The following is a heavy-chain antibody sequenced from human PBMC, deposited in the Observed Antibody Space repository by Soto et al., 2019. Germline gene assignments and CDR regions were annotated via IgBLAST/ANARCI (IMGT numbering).Heavy chain of an antibody. J-gene: IGHJ4*02. D-gene: IGHD2-15*01. CDR2: ISYDGSNK. V-gene: IGHV3-30-3*01. CDR1: GFTFSSYA. CDR3: ARDGDCSGGSCYSRGGYFDY. Sequence: QVQLVESGGGVVQPGRSPRLSCAASGFTFSSYAMHWVRQAPGKGLEWVAVISYDGSNKYYADSVKGRFPISRDNSKNSLYLQMNSLRAEDTAVYYCARDGDCSGGSCYSRGGYFDYWGQGTLVTVSS.